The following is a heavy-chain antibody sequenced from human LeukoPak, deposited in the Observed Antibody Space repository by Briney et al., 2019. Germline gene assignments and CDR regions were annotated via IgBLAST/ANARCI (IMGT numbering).Heavy chain of an antibody. CDR3: ESSGHDAFDI. J-gene: IGHJ3*02. D-gene: IGHD3-3*01. Sequence: GGSLRLSCAASGFTFSSYAMSCVRQSPEKGLEWVSAISGSGGSTYYADSVTGRFTISRDNSKNKLYLQMNSLRAEDTAVYCCESSGHDAFDIWGQGTMVTVSS. CDR1: GFTFSSYA. V-gene: IGHV3-23*01. CDR2: ISGSGGST.